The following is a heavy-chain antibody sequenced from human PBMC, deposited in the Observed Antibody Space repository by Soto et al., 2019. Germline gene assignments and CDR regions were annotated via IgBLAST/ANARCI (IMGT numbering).Heavy chain of an antibody. CDR2: IYHSGST. Sequence: SETLSLTCAVSGYSISSGYYWGWIRQPPGKVLEWIGYIYHSGSTYYNPSLKSRVTISVDRSKNQFSLKLSSVTAADTAVYYCARGQLGPHFDYWGQGTLVTVSS. CDR1: GYSISSGYY. D-gene: IGHD6-6*01. CDR3: ARGQLGPHFDY. V-gene: IGHV4-38-2*01. J-gene: IGHJ4*02.